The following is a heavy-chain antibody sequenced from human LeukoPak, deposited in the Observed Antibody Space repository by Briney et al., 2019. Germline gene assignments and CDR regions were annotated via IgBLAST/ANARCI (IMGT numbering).Heavy chain of an antibody. CDR1: GGTFSSYA. D-gene: IGHD2-2*02. J-gene: IGHJ5*02. V-gene: IGHV1-69*05. CDR3: ARGGYCSSTSCYRGNNWFDP. Sequence: ASVKVSCKASGGTFSSYAISWVRQAPGQGLEWMGGITPMFGTAKYAQKFQGRVTMTRDTSTSTVYMELSSLRSEDTAVYYCARGGYCSSTSCYRGNNWFDPWGQGTLVTVSS. CDR2: ITPMFGTA.